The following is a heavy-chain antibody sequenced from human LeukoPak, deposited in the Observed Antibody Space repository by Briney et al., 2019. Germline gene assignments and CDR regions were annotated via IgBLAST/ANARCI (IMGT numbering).Heavy chain of an antibody. V-gene: IGHV4-4*07. Sequence: SDTLSLTCNASGASISNYYWNWIRQPAGQGLEWIGRIYNSGMTKYNRALGSRVTMSVDTSKNQLSLELTSLIAADTAVYYCARDLGGGVVDSWGQGVLVTVSS. CDR3: ARDLGGGVVDS. D-gene: IGHD3-16*01. CDR2: IYNSGMT. CDR1: GASISNYY. J-gene: IGHJ4*02.